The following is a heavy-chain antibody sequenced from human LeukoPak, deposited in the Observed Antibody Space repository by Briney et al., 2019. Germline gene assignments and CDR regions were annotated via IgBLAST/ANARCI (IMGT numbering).Heavy chain of an antibody. CDR2: IYSTATT. Sequence: SETLSLTCIVSGDSLTSGSFFWGWIRKTPGEGLEWIGNIYSTATTSFNPSLKSRITMSVDPSKNQFSLSLTSVTAADTAVYFCARDSGFWLYWGQGTLVTVST. CDR1: GDSLTSGSFF. J-gene: IGHJ4*02. V-gene: IGHV4-39*07. CDR3: ARDSGFWLY. D-gene: IGHD3-22*01.